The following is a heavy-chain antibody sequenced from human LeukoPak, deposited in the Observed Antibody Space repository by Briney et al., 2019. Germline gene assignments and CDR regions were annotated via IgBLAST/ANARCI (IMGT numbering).Heavy chain of an antibody. CDR2: IYPGDSDT. D-gene: IGHD3-22*01. Sequence: GESLKISCKGSGYSFTSYWIGWVRQLPGKGLEWMGIIYPGDSDTRYSPSFQGQVTISADKSISTAYLQWSSLKASDTAMYYCARKGAYYDSSGHIDYWGQGTLVTVSS. CDR1: GYSFTSYW. J-gene: IGHJ4*02. CDR3: ARKGAYYDSSGHIDY. V-gene: IGHV5-51*01.